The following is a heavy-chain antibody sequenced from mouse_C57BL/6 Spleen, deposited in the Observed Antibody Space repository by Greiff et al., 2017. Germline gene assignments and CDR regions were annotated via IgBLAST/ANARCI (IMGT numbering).Heavy chain of an antibody. Sequence: VQLQQSGPELVKPGASVKISCKASGYAFSSSWMNWVKQRPGKGLEWIGRIYPGDGDTHSTGTFKGKATLTADKSTSTAYMQLSSLTSEDSAVYFCAELGQAFAYGGQGTLGTVSA. D-gene: IGHD4-1*01. CDR1: GYAFSSSW. CDR2: IYPGDGDT. V-gene: IGHV1-82*01. J-gene: IGHJ3*01. CDR3: AELGQAFAY.